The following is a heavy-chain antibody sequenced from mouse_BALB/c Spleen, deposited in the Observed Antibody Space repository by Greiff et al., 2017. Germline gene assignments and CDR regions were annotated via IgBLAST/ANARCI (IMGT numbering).Heavy chain of an antibody. Sequence: EVKLQESGGGLVQPGGSRKLSCAASGFTFSSFGMHWVRQAPEKGLEWVAFISSGSSTIYYADTVKGRFTISRDNPKNTLFLQMTSLRSEDTAMYYCARYGNDWYFDVWGAGTTVTVSS. CDR1: GFTFSSFG. CDR3: ARYGNDWYFDV. CDR2: ISSGSSTI. D-gene: IGHD2-1*01. J-gene: IGHJ1*01. V-gene: IGHV5-17*02.